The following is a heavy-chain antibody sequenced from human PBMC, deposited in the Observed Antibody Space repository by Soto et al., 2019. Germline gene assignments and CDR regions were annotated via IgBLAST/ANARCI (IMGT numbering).Heavy chain of an antibody. V-gene: IGHV3-23*01. CDR3: AKDSSSWYSFLNSYCYFYMDV. J-gene: IGHJ6*03. D-gene: IGHD6-13*01. CDR2: ISGSGGST. Sequence: EVQLLESGGGLVQPGGSLRLSCAASGFTFSSYDMSWVRQAPGKGLEWVSAISGSGGSTYYADSVKGRFTISRDHSNNTLYLQMNSLSAEDTAVYYCAKDSSSWYSFLNSYCYFYMDVWCKGSTVTVPS. CDR1: GFTFSSYD.